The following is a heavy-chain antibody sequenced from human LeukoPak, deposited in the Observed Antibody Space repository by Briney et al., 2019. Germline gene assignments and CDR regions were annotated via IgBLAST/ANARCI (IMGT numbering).Heavy chain of an antibody. D-gene: IGHD6-19*01. J-gene: IGHJ4*02. CDR2: IYSGGRA. V-gene: IGHV3-66*01. CDR1: GFSVSDNY. Sequence: GGSLRLFCAASGFSVSDNYMSWVRQAPGKGLEWVSVIYSGGRAYYADSVKGRFTISRDRSKNTLFLQMDSLRAEDTAVYYCARAPFRGYSTGWYRYFDCWGQGTLVTVSS. CDR3: ARAPFRGYSTGWYRYFDC.